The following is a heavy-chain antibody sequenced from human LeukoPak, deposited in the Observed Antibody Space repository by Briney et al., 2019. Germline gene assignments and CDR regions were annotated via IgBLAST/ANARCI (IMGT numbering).Heavy chain of an antibody. J-gene: IGHJ3*02. CDR3: ARDLESFDSGI. CDR1: GGSISSYY. V-gene: IGHV4-59*01. Sequence: PSETLSLTCTVSGGSISSYYWSWIRQPPGKGLEWIGYIYYSESTNYNPSLKSRVTISVDTSKNQFSLKLSSVTAADTAVYYCARDLESFDSGIWGQGTMVTVSS. CDR2: IYYSEST. D-gene: IGHD3-10*01.